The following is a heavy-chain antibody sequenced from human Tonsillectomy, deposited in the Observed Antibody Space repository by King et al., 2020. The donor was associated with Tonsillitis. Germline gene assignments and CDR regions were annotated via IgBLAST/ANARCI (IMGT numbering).Heavy chain of an antibody. Sequence: VQLVESGGGLVQPGGSLRLSCAASGFTFSSYSVNWVRQAPGKGLEWVSYLSSSSRTIYYADSVKGRFTISRDNAKNSLYLQMNSLRDEDTAVYYCARFLCGGDCYDYFDYWGQGTLVTVSS. J-gene: IGHJ4*02. CDR2: LSSSSRTI. D-gene: IGHD2-21*02. V-gene: IGHV3-48*02. CDR3: ARFLCGGDCYDYFDY. CDR1: GFTFSSYS.